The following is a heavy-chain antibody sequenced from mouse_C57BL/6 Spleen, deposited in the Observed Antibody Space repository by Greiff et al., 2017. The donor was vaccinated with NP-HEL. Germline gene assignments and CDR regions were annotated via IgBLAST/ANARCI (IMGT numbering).Heavy chain of an antibody. D-gene: IGHD1-1*01. V-gene: IGHV1-80*01. J-gene: IGHJ1*03. CDR2: IYPGDGDT. Sequence: VHLVESGAELVKPGASVKISCKASGYAFSSYWMNWVKQRPGKGLEWIGQIYPGDGDTNYNGKFKGKATLTADKSSSTAYMQLSSLTSEDSAVYFCARYYGSRRYFDVWGTGTTVTVSS. CDR3: ARYYGSRRYFDV. CDR1: GYAFSSYW.